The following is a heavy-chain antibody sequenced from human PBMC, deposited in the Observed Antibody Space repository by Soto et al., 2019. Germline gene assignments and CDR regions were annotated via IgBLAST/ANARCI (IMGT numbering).Heavy chain of an antibody. J-gene: IGHJ4*02. CDR1: GFSLTTSGMC. CDR3: ARIRRNDYGDYFDY. V-gene: IGHV2-70*11. CDR2: IDWDDDK. D-gene: IGHD4-17*01. Sequence: SGPTLVNPTQTLTLTCTFSGFSLTTSGMCVSWIRQLPGKALEWLARIDWDDDKHYRTSLKTRLTISKDTSKNHVVLTMTNMDPVDTATYYCARIRRNDYGDYFDYWGLGTLVTVSS.